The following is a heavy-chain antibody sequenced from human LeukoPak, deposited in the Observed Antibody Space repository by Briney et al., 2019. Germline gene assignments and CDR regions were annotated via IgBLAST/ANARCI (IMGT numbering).Heavy chain of an antibody. CDR1: GYTFTSYD. CDR2: MNPNSGNT. Sequence: GASVKVSCKASGYTFTSYDINWVRQATGQGLEWMGWMNPNSGNTGYAQKFQGRVTMTRNTSISTAYMELSSLRSEDTAVYYCARNLGYSYGPMMDVWGKGTTVTVSS. V-gene: IGHV1-8*01. CDR3: ARNLGYSYGPMMDV. J-gene: IGHJ6*04. D-gene: IGHD5-18*01.